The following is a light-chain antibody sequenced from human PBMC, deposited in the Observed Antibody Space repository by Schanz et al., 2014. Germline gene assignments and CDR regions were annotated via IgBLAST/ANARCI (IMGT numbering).Light chain of an antibody. V-gene: IGLV2-14*01. CDR3: SSFTSTNTWV. CDR2: DVS. CDR1: SSDVGGYNY. J-gene: IGLJ3*02. Sequence: QSALTQPASVSGSPGQSITISCTGTSSDVGGYNYVSWYQQHPGKAPKLMIYDVSNRPSGVSNRFSGSKSGNTASLTISGLQAEDEDDYYCSSFTSTNTWVFGGGTKLTVL.